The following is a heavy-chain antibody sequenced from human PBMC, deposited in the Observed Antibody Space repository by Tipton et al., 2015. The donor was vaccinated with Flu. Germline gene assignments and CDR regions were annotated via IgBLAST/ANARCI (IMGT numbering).Heavy chain of an antibody. CDR3: ARACGDYVRGGFDP. V-gene: IGHV4-59*01. CDR1: GGSISSYY. J-gene: IGHJ5*02. D-gene: IGHD4-17*01. Sequence: TLSLTCTVSGGSISSYYWSWIRQPPGKGLEWIGYIYYSGSTNYNPSLKSRVTISVDTSKNQFSLKLSSVTAADTAVYYCARACGDYVRGGFDPWGQGTLVTVSS. CDR2: IYYSGST.